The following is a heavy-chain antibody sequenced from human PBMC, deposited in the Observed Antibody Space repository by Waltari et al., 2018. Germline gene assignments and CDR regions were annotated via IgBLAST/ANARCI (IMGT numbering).Heavy chain of an antibody. D-gene: IGHD1-7*01. J-gene: IGHJ4*02. V-gene: IGHV4-39*07. CDR2: IYYSGST. CDR3: ARTTTIKSLDY. Sequence: QLQLQESGPGLVKPSETLSLTCTVSGGSISSSSYYWGWIRQPPGKGLEWIGSIYYSGSTYYNPSLKSRVTISVDTSIDTTYMELSSLRSEDTAIFYCARTTTIKSLDYWGQGTLVTVSS. CDR1: GGSISSSSYY.